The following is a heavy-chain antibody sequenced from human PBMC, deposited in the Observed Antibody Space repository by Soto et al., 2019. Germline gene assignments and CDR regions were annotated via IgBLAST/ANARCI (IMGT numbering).Heavy chain of an antibody. J-gene: IGHJ6*03. CDR2: ISGSGGST. CDR1: GFTFSSYA. D-gene: IGHD5-18*01. CDR3: AKGGGYSYGYYYYYMDC. Sequence: GGSLRLSCAASGFTFSSYAMSWVRQAPGKGLEWVSAISGSGGSTYYADSVKGRFTISRDNSKNTLYLQMNSLRAEDTAVYYCAKGGGYSYGYYYYYMDCWGKGTTVPVSS. V-gene: IGHV3-23*01.